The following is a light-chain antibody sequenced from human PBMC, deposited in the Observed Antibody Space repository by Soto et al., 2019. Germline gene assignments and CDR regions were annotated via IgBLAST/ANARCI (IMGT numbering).Light chain of an antibody. Sequence: QSALTQPASVSGSPGQSITISCTGTSSDVGGYNYVSWYQQHPGKAPKLMIYEVTNRPSGVSSRFSGSKSGNTASLTISGLQAEDEADYYCSSYTSSSTRVFGGGTQPDRP. CDR2: EVT. CDR3: SSYTSSSTRV. V-gene: IGLV2-14*01. J-gene: IGLJ3*02. CDR1: SSDVGGYNY.